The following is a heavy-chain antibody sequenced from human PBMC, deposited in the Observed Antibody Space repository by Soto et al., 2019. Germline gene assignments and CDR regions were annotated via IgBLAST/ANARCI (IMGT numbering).Heavy chain of an antibody. CDR1: GGTFSSYA. Sequence: SVKVSCKASGGTFSSYAISWVRQAPGQGLEWMGGIIPIFGTANYAQKFQGRVTITADESTSAAYMELSSLRSEDTAVYYCARGIAAGRGDWLDPWGQGTLVTVSS. J-gene: IGHJ5*02. CDR3: ARGIAAGRGDWLDP. V-gene: IGHV1-69*13. CDR2: IIPIFGTA. D-gene: IGHD6-13*01.